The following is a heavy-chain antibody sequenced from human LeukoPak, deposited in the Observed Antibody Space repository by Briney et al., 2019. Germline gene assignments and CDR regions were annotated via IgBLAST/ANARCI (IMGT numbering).Heavy chain of an antibody. CDR1: GGSFSGYY. Sequence: SETLSLTCAVYGGSFSGYYWSWIRQPPGKGLEWIGEINHSGSTNYNPSLKSRVTISVDTSKNQFSLKLSSVTAADTAVYYCARRGAGWYFDYWGQGTLVTVSS. D-gene: IGHD1-26*01. CDR2: INHSGST. V-gene: IGHV4-34*01. J-gene: IGHJ4*02. CDR3: ARRGAGWYFDY.